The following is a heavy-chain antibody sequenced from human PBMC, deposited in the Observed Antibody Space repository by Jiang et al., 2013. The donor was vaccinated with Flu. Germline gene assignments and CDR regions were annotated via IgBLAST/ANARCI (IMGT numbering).Heavy chain of an antibody. CDR2: IIPIYDTA. J-gene: IGHJ5*01. CDR3: ARDLGVERGYYNTSGYLDS. CDR1: GGALNSFA. V-gene: IGHV1-69*01. D-gene: IGHD3-22*01. Sequence: GAEVKKPGTSVKVSCKASGGALNSFAISWVRQAPGQGLEWMGGIIPIYDTANYAQQFRGRVTITADESTNTVYMELSSLRSDDTAVYYCARDLGVERGYYNTSGYLDSWGQGTLVTVSS.